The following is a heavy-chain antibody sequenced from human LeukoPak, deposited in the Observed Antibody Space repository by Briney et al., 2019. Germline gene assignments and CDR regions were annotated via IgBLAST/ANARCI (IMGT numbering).Heavy chain of an antibody. D-gene: IGHD3-9*01. CDR1: SGSISSSSYY. V-gene: IGHV4-39*01. CDR2: IYYSGST. J-gene: IGHJ4*02. Sequence: SETLSLTCTVSSGSISSSSYYWGWIRQPPGKGLEWIGSIYYSGSTYYNPSLKSRVTISVDTSKNQFSLKLSSVTAADMAVYYCARRGYDILTGSLFDYWGQGTLVTVSS. CDR3: ARRGYDILTGSLFDY.